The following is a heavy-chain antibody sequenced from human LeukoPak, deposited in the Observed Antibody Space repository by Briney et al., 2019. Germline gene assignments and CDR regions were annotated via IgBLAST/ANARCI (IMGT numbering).Heavy chain of an antibody. CDR3: ARDNDFFDY. V-gene: IGHV4-4*07. CDR2: IHSSGST. Sequence: SETLSLTCSVSGGSINTYYWSCIRQPAGKGLEWIGRIHSSGSTHYNPSLTSRVTMSLDTSKNQFSLKLTSVTAADTAVYYCARDNDFFDYWGQGTLVTVSS. J-gene: IGHJ4*02. CDR1: GGSINTYY.